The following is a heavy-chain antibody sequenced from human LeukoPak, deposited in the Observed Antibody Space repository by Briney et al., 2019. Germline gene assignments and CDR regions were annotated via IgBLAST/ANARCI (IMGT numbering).Heavy chain of an antibody. CDR1: GFTFSSYS. CDR3: ARADSSGWSTY. D-gene: IGHD6-19*01. Sequence: GGSLRLSCAASGFTFSSYSMNWVRQAPGKGLEWVSSISSSSSYIYYADSVKGRFTISRDNAKHSLYLQMNSLRAEDTAVYCCARADSSGWSTYWGQGTLVTVSS. J-gene: IGHJ4*02. CDR2: ISSSSSYI. V-gene: IGHV3-21*01.